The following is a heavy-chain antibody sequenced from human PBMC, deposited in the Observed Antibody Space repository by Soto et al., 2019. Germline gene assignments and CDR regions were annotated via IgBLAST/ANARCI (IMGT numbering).Heavy chain of an antibody. D-gene: IGHD3-10*01. CDR1: GFNVSSNY. CDR3: ARGPSLLWFGELSPYGAFDI. Sequence: EVQLVETGGGLIQPGGSLRLSCAVSGFNVSSNYMSLVRQAPGKGLEWVSVIYTGGSTYYADSVKGRFTISRDNSKNTLYLQMTSLRAEDTAVYYCARGPSLLWFGELSPYGAFDIWGPATMVTVSS. CDR2: IYTGGST. J-gene: IGHJ3*02. V-gene: IGHV3-53*02.